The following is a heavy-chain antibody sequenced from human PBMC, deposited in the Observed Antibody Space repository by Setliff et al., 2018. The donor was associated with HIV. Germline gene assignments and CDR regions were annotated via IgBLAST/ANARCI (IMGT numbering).Heavy chain of an antibody. CDR2: FHYSGSP. V-gene: IGHV4-59*01. CDR3: ARSIARDYWYFGH. D-gene: IGHD6-6*01. J-gene: IGHJ2*01. Sequence: SETLSLTCTVSGDSISNYHWSWIRQPPGKGLESVGFFHYSGSPIYNPSLKSRVNISVDTSKNQFSLKLTSMTAADTAVYYCARSIARDYWYFGHWGRGTLVTVSS. CDR1: GDSISNYH.